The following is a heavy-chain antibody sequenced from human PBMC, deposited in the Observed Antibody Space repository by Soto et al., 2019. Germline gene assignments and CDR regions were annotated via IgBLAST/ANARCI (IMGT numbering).Heavy chain of an antibody. CDR2: INAGNGNT. CDR3: ASSYSNYALIDYYYYGMDV. Sequence: QVQLVQSGAEVKKPGASVKFSCKASGYTFTSDAMHWVRQAPGQRLEWMGGINAGNGNTKYSQKFQGRVTITRDTSASTSYMELSSLRSEDTAVYYCASSYSNYALIDYYYYGMDVWGQGTTVTVSS. J-gene: IGHJ6*02. CDR1: GYTFTSDA. D-gene: IGHD4-4*01. V-gene: IGHV1-3*01.